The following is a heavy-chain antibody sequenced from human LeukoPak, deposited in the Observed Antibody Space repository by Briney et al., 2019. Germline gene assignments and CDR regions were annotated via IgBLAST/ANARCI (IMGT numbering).Heavy chain of an antibody. CDR1: GFTFDDYA. CDR2: ISWNSGSI. Sequence: GGSLRLSCAASGFTFDDYAMHWVRQAPGKGLEWVSGISWNSGSIGYADSVKGRFAISRDNAKNSLYLQMNSLRAEDTALYYCAKDMAMDVWGQGTTVTVSS. V-gene: IGHV3-9*01. CDR3: AKDMAMDV. J-gene: IGHJ6*02.